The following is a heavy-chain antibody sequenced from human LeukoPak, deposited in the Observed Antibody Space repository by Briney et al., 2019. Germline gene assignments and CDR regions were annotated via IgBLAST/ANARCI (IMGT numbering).Heavy chain of an antibody. CDR2: INPNSGGT. Sequence: ASVKVSCKASGYTFTGYYMHWVPQAPGQGLEWMGRINPNSGGTNYAQKFQGRVTMTRDTSISTAYMELSRLRSDDTAVYYCARELVKQLVWDYWGQGTLVTVSS. CDR3: ARELVKQLVWDY. V-gene: IGHV1-2*06. J-gene: IGHJ4*02. D-gene: IGHD6-13*01. CDR1: GYTFTGYY.